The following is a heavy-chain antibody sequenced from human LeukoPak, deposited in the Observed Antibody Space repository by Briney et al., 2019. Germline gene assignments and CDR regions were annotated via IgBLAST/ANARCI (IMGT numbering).Heavy chain of an antibody. J-gene: IGHJ3*02. V-gene: IGHV1-69*04. D-gene: IGHD5-24*01. Sequence: SVKVSCKASGGTFSSYAISWVRHAPGPGLEWMGRIIPIFGIANYAQKFQGRVTITADKSTSTAYMELSSLRSEDTAVYYCAREEVEMATGGAFDIWGQGTMVTVSS. CDR3: AREEVEMATGGAFDI. CDR2: IIPIFGIA. CDR1: GGTFSSYA.